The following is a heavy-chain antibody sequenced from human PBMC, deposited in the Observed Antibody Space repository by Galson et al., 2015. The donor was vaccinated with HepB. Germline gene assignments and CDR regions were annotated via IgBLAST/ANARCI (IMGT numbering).Heavy chain of an antibody. CDR1: GFTFSTYA. V-gene: IGHV3-30-3*01. J-gene: IGHJ4*02. CDR3: ARGISGYNSGSPDY. D-gene: IGHD5-18*01. CDR2: ISYHGSDK. Sequence: SLRLSCAASGFTFSTYAMHWVRQAPGKGLAWVAAISYHGSDKFYADSVKGRFTISRDNSTNTLYLQMNSLRAEDTAVYYCARGISGYNSGSPDYWGQGTLVTVSS.